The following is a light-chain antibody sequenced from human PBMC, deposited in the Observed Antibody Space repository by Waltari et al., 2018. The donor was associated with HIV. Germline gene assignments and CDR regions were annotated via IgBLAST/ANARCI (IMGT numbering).Light chain of an antibody. J-gene: IGLJ2*01. CDR3: QSGHNSDSI. Sequence: SYELPQAPSVSVYTGQTAKITCSGDALSKHYDYWYQQKPGQAPLMMIFKDSERPSEIPARFSASSSGSTSILTISGVQAEDEADYYCQSGHNSDSIFGGGTKLTVL. V-gene: IGLV3-25*03. CDR2: KDS. CDR1: ALSKHY.